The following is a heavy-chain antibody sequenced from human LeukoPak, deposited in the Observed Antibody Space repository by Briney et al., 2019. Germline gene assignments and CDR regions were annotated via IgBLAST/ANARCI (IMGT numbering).Heavy chain of an antibody. Sequence: SETLSLTCTVSGGSISSYYWSWIRQPPGKGLEWIRYIYYSGSTNYNPSLKSRVTISVDTSKNQFSLKLSSVTAADTAVYHCARDDRYYYDSSGYYQSWAFDIWGQGTMVTVSS. V-gene: IGHV4-59*01. CDR1: GGSISSYY. CDR2: IYYSGST. J-gene: IGHJ3*02. CDR3: ARDDRYYYDSSGYYQSWAFDI. D-gene: IGHD3-22*01.